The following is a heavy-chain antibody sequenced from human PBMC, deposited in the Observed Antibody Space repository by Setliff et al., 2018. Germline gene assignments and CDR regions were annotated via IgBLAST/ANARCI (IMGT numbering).Heavy chain of an antibody. V-gene: IGHV4-39*01. D-gene: IGHD1-1*01. Sequence: SETLSLTCTVSGGPFSGASIWSWIRQPPGKGLEWIGRIHYRGTTYSNASLASRLTISVDTAKNQFSLKLTSVTAADTAVYYCARTGTYRYFDYWGQGTRVTVSS. J-gene: IGHJ4*02. CDR1: GGPFSGASI. CDR2: IHYRGTT. CDR3: ARTGTYRYFDY.